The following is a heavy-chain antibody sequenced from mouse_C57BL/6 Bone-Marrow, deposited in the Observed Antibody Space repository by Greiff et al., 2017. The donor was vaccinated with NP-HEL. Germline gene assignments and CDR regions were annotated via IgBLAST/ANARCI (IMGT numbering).Heavy chain of an antibody. Sequence: EVKLMESGGGLVQSGRSLRLSCATSGFTFSDFYMEWVRQAPGKGLEWIAASRNKANDYTTEYSASVKGRFIVSRDTSQSILYLQMNALRAEDTAIYYCARAPYGNFWYFDVWGTGTTVTVSS. J-gene: IGHJ1*03. V-gene: IGHV7-1*01. D-gene: IGHD2-1*01. CDR1: GFTFSDFY. CDR3: ARAPYGNFWYFDV. CDR2: SRNKANDYTT.